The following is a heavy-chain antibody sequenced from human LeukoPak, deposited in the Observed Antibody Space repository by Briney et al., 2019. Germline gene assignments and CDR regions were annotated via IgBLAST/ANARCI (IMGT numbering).Heavy chain of an antibody. Sequence: KRSQTLSLTCAIPGDSVSSNSAAWDWIRQSPSRGLEWLGRTYYRSKWFNGYAVSVKGRITINPDTSKNQFSLQLNSVTPEDTAVYYCTRSFSGYIDSWGQGTLVTVSS. CDR2: TYYRSKWFN. J-gene: IGHJ4*02. CDR1: GDSVSSNSAA. V-gene: IGHV6-1*01. D-gene: IGHD1-26*01. CDR3: TRSFSGYIDS.